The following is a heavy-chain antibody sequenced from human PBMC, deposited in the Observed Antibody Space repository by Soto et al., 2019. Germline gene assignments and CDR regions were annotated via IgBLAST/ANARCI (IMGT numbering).Heavy chain of an antibody. J-gene: IGHJ4*02. Sequence: VQLQESGPGLVRPSETLFLTCTVSGAYLSTDYWCWIRQLPGQRPEWIGYIFNSGSTNPNPSLQSGVSISRVTPRMPFPLRLRSVTAADRAVYYCASIEYYKIGHDYWGPGPLVTVSS. CDR3: ASIEYYKIGHDY. D-gene: IGHD3-10*01. CDR1: GAYLSTDY. V-gene: IGHV4-59*01. CDR2: IFNSGST.